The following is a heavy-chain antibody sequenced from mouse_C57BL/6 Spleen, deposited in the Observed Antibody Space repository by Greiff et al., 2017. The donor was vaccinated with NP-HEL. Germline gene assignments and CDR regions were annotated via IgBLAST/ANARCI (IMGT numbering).Heavy chain of an antibody. CDR3: ARSGFYDGYYWYFDV. D-gene: IGHD2-3*01. Sequence: EVQLQQSGPELVKPGASVKISCKASGYTFTDYYMNWVKQSHGKSLEWIGDINPNNGGTSYNQKFKGKATLTVDKSSSTAYMELRSLTSEDSAVYYCARSGFYDGYYWYFDVWGTGTTVTVSS. CDR2: INPNNGGT. CDR1: GYTFTDYY. J-gene: IGHJ1*03. V-gene: IGHV1-26*01.